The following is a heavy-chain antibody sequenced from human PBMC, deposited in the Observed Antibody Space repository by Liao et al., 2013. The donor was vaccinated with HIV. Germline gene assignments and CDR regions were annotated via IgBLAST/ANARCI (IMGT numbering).Heavy chain of an antibody. V-gene: IGHV4-30-4*08. Sequence: QVQLQESGPGLVKPSQTLSLTCTVSGGSISSSDYYWSWIRQPPGKGLEWIGYIYYTGTTYSNPSLNSRVTISIDTSKNQFSLKLTSVTAADTAVYYCAAGDYGAYKAFDFWGQGTRVTVSS. CDR2: IYYTGTT. D-gene: IGHD4-17*01. J-gene: IGHJ3*01. CDR3: AAGDYGAYKAFDF. CDR1: GGSISSSDYY.